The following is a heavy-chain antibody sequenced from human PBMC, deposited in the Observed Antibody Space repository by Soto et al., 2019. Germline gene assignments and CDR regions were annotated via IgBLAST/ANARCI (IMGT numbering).Heavy chain of an antibody. J-gene: IGHJ6*02. CDR1: GFTFSSYG. V-gene: IGHV3-30*03. D-gene: IGHD2-2*01. CDR3: ARGGPVPAASLGSYYCYYGMDV. CDR2: ISYDGSNK. Sequence: GGSLRLSCAASGFTFSSYGMHWVRQAPGKGLEWVAVISYDGSNKYYADSVKGRFTISRDNSKNTLYLQMNSLRAEDTAVYYCARGGPVPAASLGSYYCYYGMDVWGQGTTVTVSS.